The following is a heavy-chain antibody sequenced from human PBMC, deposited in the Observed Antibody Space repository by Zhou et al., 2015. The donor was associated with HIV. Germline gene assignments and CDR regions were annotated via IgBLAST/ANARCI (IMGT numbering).Heavy chain of an antibody. CDR1: GGTFSSYA. D-gene: IGHD1-1*01. V-gene: IGHV1-69*06. CDR2: IIPLFPTP. Sequence: QVQLVQSGAEVKKPGSSVKVSCKASGGTFSSYAISWVRQAPGQGLEWMGGIIPLFPTPNYAQTFQGRLTITADRSSGTAYMELTRLTSDDTAVYYCARATTPQPSLSSFLTWGQGTLISVSS. CDR3: ARATTPQPSLSSFLT. J-gene: IGHJ1*01.